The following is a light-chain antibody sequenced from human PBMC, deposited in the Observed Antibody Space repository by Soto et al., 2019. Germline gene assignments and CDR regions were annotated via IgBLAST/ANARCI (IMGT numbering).Light chain of an antibody. J-gene: IGLJ1*01. V-gene: IGLV2-14*01. CDR3: SSYTSSSSYV. CDR2: DVS. Sequence: QSVLTQPASVSGSPGQSITISXXXXXXSVGGYNYVSWYQQPPGKAPKLMIYDVSNRPSGVSNRFSGSKSGNTASLTTSWLQAEDEADYYCSSYTSSSSYVFGTG. CDR1: XXSVGGYNY.